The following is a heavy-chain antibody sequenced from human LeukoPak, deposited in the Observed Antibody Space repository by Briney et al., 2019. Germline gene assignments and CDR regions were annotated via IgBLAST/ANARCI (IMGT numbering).Heavy chain of an antibody. CDR3: AREGSGITIFGVVISRNWFDP. Sequence: SETLSLTCTVSGGSISSSSYYWGWIRQPPGKGLEWIGSIYYSGSTYYNPSLKSRVTISVDTSKNQFSLKLSSVTAAGTAVYYCAREGSGITIFGVVISRNWFDPWGQGTLVTVSS. V-gene: IGHV4-39*07. J-gene: IGHJ5*02. D-gene: IGHD3-3*01. CDR1: GGSISSSSYY. CDR2: IYYSGST.